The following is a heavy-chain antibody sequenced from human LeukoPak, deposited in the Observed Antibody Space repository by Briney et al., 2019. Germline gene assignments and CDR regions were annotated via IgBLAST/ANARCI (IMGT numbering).Heavy chain of an antibody. CDR3: ARGSNRNYDILTGPTFDY. J-gene: IGHJ4*02. CDR2: IYYSGGT. Sequence: NPSETLSLTCTVSGGSISSSNYYWSWLRQPPGKGLEWIGYIYYSGGTNYNPSLKSRVTISVDTSKNQFSLKLSSVTAADTAVYYCARGSNRNYDILTGPTFDYWGQGTLVTVSS. CDR1: GGSISSSNYY. V-gene: IGHV4-61*01. D-gene: IGHD3-9*01.